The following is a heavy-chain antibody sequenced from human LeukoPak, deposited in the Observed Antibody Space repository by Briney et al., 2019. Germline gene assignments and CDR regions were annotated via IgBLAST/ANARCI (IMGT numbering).Heavy chain of an antibody. CDR2: IIPIFGTA. V-gene: IGHV1-69*06. J-gene: IGHJ4*02. CDR3: ATAISGFAGTGTGVYLFDY. CDR1: GGTFSSYA. Sequence: SVKVSCKASGGTFSSYAISWVRQAPGQGLEWMGGIIPIFGTANYAQKFQGRVTMTEDTSTDTAYMELSSLRSEDTAVYYCATAISGFAGTGTGVYLFDYWGQGTLVTVSS. D-gene: IGHD1-14*01.